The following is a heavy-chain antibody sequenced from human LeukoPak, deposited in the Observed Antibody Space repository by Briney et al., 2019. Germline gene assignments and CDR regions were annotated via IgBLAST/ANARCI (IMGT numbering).Heavy chain of an antibody. J-gene: IGHJ4*02. CDR1: GFTFGRYG. CDR2: ISYDGSNK. D-gene: IGHD3-10*02. Sequence: GRSLRLSCAASGFTFGRYGMHWVRQAAGKGLEWVAVISYDGSNKYYADSGKDRCTMCRDNSKNMMYLQMNSVRDEDTAVYYCCAGRGLGYWDQGTLVTVSS. CDR3: CAGRGLGY. V-gene: IGHV3-30*03.